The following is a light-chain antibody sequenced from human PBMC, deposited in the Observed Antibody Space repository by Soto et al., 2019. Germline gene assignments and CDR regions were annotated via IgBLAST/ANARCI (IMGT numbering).Light chain of an antibody. J-gene: IGKJ1*01. V-gene: IGKV1-12*01. CDR3: QQSFIAPWT. CDR1: QDIGNL. Sequence: DIQMSQSPSFVSAAVGDRVTLTCRASQDIGNLLVWYQQKPGKAPTLLIYTTSKLQRGVPSRFSGSGSGTHFTLTISSLQPEDFATYYCQQSFIAPWTFGQGTKVEIK. CDR2: TTS.